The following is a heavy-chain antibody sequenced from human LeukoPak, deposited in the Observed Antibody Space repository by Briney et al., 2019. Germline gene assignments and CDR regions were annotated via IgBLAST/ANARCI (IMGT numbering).Heavy chain of an antibody. D-gene: IGHD3-16*02. CDR1: GDIVSSNSAA. J-gene: IGHJ5*02. CDR3: ARESLAPNWFDP. Sequence: SQTLSLTCAISGDIVSSNSAAWSWIRQSPSRGLEWLGRTYYRSKWYNDYAVSVKSRITINPDTSKNQFSLQLNSVTPEDTAVYYCARESLAPNWFDPWGQGTLVTVSS. V-gene: IGHV6-1*01. CDR2: TYYRSKWYN.